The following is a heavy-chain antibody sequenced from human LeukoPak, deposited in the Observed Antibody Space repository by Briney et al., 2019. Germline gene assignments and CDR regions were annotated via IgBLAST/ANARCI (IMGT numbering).Heavy chain of an antibody. CDR3: ARDRGDYYDSSGYYETPYFDY. J-gene: IGHJ4*02. V-gene: IGHV6-1*01. CDR1: GDSVSSNSAA. Sequence: SQTLSLTCAISGDSVSSNSAAWNWIRQSPSRGLEWLGRTYYRSKCYNDYAVSVKSRITINPDTSKNQFSLQLNSVTPEDTAVYYCARDRGDYYDSSGYYETPYFDYWGQGTLVTVSS. CDR2: TYYRSKCYN. D-gene: IGHD3-22*01.